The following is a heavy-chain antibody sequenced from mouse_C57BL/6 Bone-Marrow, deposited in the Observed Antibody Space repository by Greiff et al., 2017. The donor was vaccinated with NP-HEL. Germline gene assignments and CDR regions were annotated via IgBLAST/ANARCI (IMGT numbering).Heavy chain of an antibody. V-gene: IGHV1-82*01. CDR1: GYAFSSSW. Sequence: QVQLQQSGPELVKPGASVKISCKASGYAFSSSWMNWVKQRPGKGLEWIGRIYPGDGDTNYNGKFKGKATLTADKSSSTAYMQLSSLTSEDSAVYFCAILPGYWYFDVWGTGTTVTVSS. CDR2: IYPGDGDT. J-gene: IGHJ1*03. CDR3: AILPGYWYFDV.